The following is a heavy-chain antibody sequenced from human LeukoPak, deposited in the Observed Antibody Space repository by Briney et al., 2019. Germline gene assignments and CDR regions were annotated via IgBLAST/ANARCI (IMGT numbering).Heavy chain of an antibody. CDR3: AKDFESGIAAAGTYFDY. CDR1: GFTFSTYW. J-gene: IGHJ4*02. CDR2: IHQDGNEK. D-gene: IGHD6-13*01. V-gene: IGHV3-7*01. Sequence: PGGSLRLSCAASGFTFSTYWMSWVRQAPGKGLEWVANIHQDGNEKYYVDSVKGRFTISRDNAKNSLYLQMNSLRAEDTAVYYCAKDFESGIAAAGTYFDYWGQGTLVTVSS.